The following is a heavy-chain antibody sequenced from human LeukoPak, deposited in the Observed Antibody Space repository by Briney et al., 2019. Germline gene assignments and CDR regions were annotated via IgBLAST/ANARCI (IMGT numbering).Heavy chain of an antibody. CDR2: IDWDDDK. V-gene: IGHV2-70*11. CDR1: GFSLTTRGMC. D-gene: IGHD3-22*01. CDR3: ARIIVDSSGYSHFDY. Sequence: SGPALVKPTQTLTLTCTFSGFSLTTRGMCVSWIRQPPGKALEWLARIDWDDDKHYYTSLKTRLTISKDTSKNQVVLTMTNMDPVDTATYYCARIIVDSSGYSHFDYWGQGTLVTVSS. J-gene: IGHJ4*02.